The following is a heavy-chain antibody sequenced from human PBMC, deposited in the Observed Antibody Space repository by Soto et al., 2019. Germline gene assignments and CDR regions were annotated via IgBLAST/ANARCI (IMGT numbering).Heavy chain of an antibody. CDR1: GFTFSSYS. Sequence: EVQLVESGGGMVKPGGSRRLSCAASGFTFSSYSINWVRQAPGKGLEWVSSISSSGDYIYYADSVKGLFTISRDNAKNSLCLQMNSLTGGDTAVYYCERDSNNRQYGMDVWGQGTTVTVSS. D-gene: IGHD4-4*01. J-gene: IGHJ6*02. CDR3: ERDSNNRQYGMDV. CDR2: ISSSGDYI. V-gene: IGHV3-21*01.